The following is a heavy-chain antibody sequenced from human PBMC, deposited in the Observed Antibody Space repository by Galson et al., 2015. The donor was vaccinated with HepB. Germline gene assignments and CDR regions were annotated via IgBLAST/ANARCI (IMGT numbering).Heavy chain of an antibody. CDR3: ARLHYYDGSGYYRGGLDY. V-gene: IGHV4-59*08. Sequence: SDTLSLTCTVSGGSISSYYWSWIRQPPGKGLEWIAYIDDSGSTNYNPSLKSRGTISVDTSKNQFSTGLSSVTAADTAVYYCARLHYYDGSGYYRGGLDYWGQGTLVTVSS. J-gene: IGHJ4*02. D-gene: IGHD3-22*01. CDR2: IDDSGST. CDR1: GGSISSYY.